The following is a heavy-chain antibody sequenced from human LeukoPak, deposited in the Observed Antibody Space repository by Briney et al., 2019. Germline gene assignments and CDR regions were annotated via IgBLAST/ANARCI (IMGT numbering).Heavy chain of an antibody. V-gene: IGHV3-49*04. CDR2: IRSKACGGTT. CDR3: TRDQNLVVVATSAEYFQH. CDR1: GFIFGDYA. D-gene: IGHD2-15*01. Sequence: PGGSLRLSCTASGFIFGDYAMSGVGQAAGKGLEGVGFIRSKACGGTTEYAASVKGRFTISRDDSKSIAYRQMNSLKTEDTAVYYCTRDQNLVVVATSAEYFQHWGQGTLVTVSS. J-gene: IGHJ1*01.